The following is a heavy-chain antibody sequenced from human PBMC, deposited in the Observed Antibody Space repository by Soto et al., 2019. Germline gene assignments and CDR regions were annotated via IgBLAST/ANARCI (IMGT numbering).Heavy chain of an antibody. V-gene: IGHV3-15*01. CDR1: GFTFSNAW. CDR3: TTAVVPAAISIDY. D-gene: IGHD2-2*02. J-gene: IGHJ4*02. CDR2: IKSKTDGGTT. Sequence: GGSLRLSCAASGFTFSNAWMSWVRQAPGKGLEWVGRIKSKTDGGTTDYAAPVKGRFTISRDDSKNTLYLQMNSLKTEDTAVYYCTTAVVPAAISIDYWGQGTLVTVSS.